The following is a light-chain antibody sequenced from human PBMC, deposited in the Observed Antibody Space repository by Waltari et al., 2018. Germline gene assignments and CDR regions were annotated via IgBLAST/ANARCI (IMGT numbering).Light chain of an antibody. Sequence: QSALTQPASVSGSPGQSTTIPCTGTSRDVGGYNYVSWYQQHPGKAPKLMIFDVSNRPSGISNRFSGSKSGNTASLTISGLQAEDEADYYCSSYTSSSSYVFGTGTKVTVL. J-gene: IGLJ1*01. CDR2: DVS. V-gene: IGLV2-14*03. CDR1: SRDVGGYNY. CDR3: SSYTSSSSYV.